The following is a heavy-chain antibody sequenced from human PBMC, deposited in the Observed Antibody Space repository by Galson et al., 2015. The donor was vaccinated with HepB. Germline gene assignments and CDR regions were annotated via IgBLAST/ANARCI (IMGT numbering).Heavy chain of an antibody. D-gene: IGHD5-18*01. J-gene: IGHJ5*02. Sequence: SVKVSCKASGYTFTGYHMHWVRQAPGQGLEWMGWINPNSGGTNYAQKFQGRVTMTRDTSISTAYMELSRLRSDDTAVYYCARGLLTARVRRFDPWGQGTLVTVSS. CDR1: GYTFTGYH. CDR2: INPNSGGT. V-gene: IGHV1-2*02. CDR3: ARGLLTARVRRFDP.